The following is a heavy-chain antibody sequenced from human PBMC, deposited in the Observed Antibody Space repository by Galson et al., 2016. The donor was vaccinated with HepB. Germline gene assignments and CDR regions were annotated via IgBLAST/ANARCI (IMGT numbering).Heavy chain of an antibody. Sequence: SLRLSCAASGFTFSGSAMYWVRQAPGMGLEHISALNAYGDRTSHADSVKGRFTISRDNSANTLYLQMTSLRVEDTAVYYCVKDLGLRGSSGWFPGGFDFWGQGALVTVSS. V-gene: IGHV3-64D*08. CDR2: LNAYGDRT. D-gene: IGHD6-19*01. J-gene: IGHJ4*02. CDR3: VKDLGLRGSSGWFPGGFDF. CDR1: GFTFSGSA.